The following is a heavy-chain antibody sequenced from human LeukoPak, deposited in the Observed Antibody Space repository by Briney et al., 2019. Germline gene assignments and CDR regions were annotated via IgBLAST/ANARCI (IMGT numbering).Heavy chain of an antibody. D-gene: IGHD4-23*01. CDR2: ISGSGGST. Sequence: GGSLRLSCAASAFTFSSYGMSWVRQAPGKGLEWVSGISGSGGSTYYADSVKGRFTISRDNSKKTLYLQMNSLRAEDTAVYYCAKAYGGNSYPSFDYWGQGTLVTVSS. CDR1: AFTFSSYG. CDR3: AKAYGGNSYPSFDY. V-gene: IGHV3-23*01. J-gene: IGHJ4*02.